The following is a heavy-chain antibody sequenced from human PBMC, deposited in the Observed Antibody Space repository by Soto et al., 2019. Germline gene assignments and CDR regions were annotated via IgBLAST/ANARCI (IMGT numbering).Heavy chain of an antibody. CDR2: IDHDGPT. CDR1: GFTFSNYW. Sequence: EVQLVESGGGLVQPGGSLRLSWAGSGFTFSNYWMHWVRQAPGKGLEWVSRIDHDGPTDYADSVRGRFTISRDNAENTLYLQMNGLRPEDTAVYYCVRDSHGDYWGQGTLVTVSS. V-gene: IGHV3-74*01. J-gene: IGHJ4*02. CDR3: VRDSHGDY.